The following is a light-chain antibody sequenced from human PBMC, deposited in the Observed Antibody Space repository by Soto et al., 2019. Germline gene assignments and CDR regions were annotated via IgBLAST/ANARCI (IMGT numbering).Light chain of an antibody. CDR3: SSYADTNNLV. V-gene: IGLV2-8*01. Sequence: QSVLTQPPSASGSPGQSVTISCTGTSSDIGGYNFVSWYQQHPGKAPKLMIDEVNKRPSGVPDRCSGSKSGNTASLTVSGLQAEDEADYYCSSYADTNNLVFGGGTKLTVL. CDR2: EVN. J-gene: IGLJ2*01. CDR1: SSDIGGYNF.